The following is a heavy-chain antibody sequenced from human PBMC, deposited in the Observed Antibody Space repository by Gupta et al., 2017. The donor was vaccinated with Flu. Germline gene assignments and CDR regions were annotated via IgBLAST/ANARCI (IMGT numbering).Heavy chain of an antibody. CDR1: A. D-gene: IGHD5-12*01. J-gene: IGHJ4*02. Sequence: AMVWVGQATGKGLEWVSAISGGGGSTYYVDSVKGRFTISRDNSKNTLYLQMNSLRAEDTAIYYCAKTTLVTIGGYDYWGQGTLVTVSS. CDR2: ISGGGGST. V-gene: IGHV3-23*01. CDR3: AKTTLVTIGGYDY.